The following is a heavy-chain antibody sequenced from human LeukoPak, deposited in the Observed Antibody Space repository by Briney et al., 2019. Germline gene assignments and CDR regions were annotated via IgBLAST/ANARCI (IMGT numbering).Heavy chain of an antibody. CDR1: AFTFSSYA. CDR3: ARDKRMTTGYYGMDV. CDR2: ISSSSSYT. Sequence: GGSLRLSCAASAFTFSSYAMSWVCQAPGKGLEWVSYISSSSSYTNYADSVKGRFTISRDNAKNSLYLQMNSLRAEDTAVYYCARDKRMTTGYYGMDVWGKGTTVTVSS. J-gene: IGHJ6*04. V-gene: IGHV3-21*05. D-gene: IGHD4-17*01.